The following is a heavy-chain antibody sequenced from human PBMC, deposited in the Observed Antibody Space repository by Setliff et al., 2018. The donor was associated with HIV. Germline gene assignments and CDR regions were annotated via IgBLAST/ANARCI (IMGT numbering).Heavy chain of an antibody. CDR1: GGSISSGDYC. CDR2: IYYSGST. V-gene: IGHV4-30-4*08. Sequence: SETLSLTCTVSGGSISSGDYCWSWIRHTPGKGLEWIGYIYYSGSTYHNPSLKSRVTISVDTSKNQFSLKLSSVTAAETAVYYCARAPPDKWEPSQDYWGQGTLVTVPQ. CDR3: ARAPPDKWEPSQDY. D-gene: IGHD1-26*01. J-gene: IGHJ4*02.